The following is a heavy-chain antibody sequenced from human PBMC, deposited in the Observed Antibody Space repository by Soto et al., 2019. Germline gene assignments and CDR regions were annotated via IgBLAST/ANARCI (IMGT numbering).Heavy chain of an antibody. CDR1: GFTFSASA. V-gene: IGHV3-73*01. CDR3: VRRGQRNPEAFDV. Sequence: EMQLVDSGGGLVQPGGSLKLSCAASGFTFSASAIHWVRQASGKGLEWIGLIRHKFDDYTTTYAPSLEGRFAISRDDSQNTAYLQMNNLKTEDTAMYYCVRRGQRNPEAFDVWGQGTAVTVSS. J-gene: IGHJ3*01. CDR2: IRHKFDDYTT. D-gene: IGHD6-25*01.